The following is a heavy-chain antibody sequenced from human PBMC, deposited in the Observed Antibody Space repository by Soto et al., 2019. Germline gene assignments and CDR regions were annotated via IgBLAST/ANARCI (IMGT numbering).Heavy chain of an antibody. D-gene: IGHD3-10*01. CDR2: IIPIFGTA. CDR3: ASRGAYGSGIYYFDY. CDR1: GGTFSSYA. J-gene: IGHJ4*02. Sequence: QVQLVQSGAEVKKPGSSVKVSCKASGGTFSSYAISWVRQAPGQGLEWMGGIIPIFGTANYAQKFQGRVTITEDKSTRTAYMKLSSLSSEDTAVYYCASRGAYGSGIYYFDYWGQGTLVTVSS. V-gene: IGHV1-69*06.